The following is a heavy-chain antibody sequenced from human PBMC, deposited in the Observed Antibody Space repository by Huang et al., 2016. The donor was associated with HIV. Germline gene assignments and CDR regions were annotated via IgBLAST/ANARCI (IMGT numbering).Heavy chain of an antibody. J-gene: IGHJ6*02. CDR1: GFTFRQYA. CDR3: VKDSPGVITIFGGDV. Sequence: QVQLVESGGGVVQPGRSLRLSCAASGFTFRQYAMHWVRQAPGKGLEWLALLSYDGSEKYFGDSGKGRFTISRDNSKNILYLQMNSLRPDDSAMYYCVKDSPGVITIFGGDVWGQGTTVTVSS. D-gene: IGHD3-3*01. CDR2: LSYDGSEK. V-gene: IGHV3-30*18.